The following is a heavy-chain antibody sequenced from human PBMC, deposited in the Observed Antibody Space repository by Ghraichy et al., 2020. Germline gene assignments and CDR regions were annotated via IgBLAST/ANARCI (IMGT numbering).Heavy chain of an antibody. Sequence: GGSLRLSCAASGFTFSSYAMHWVRQAPGKGLEWVAVISYDGSNKYYVDSVKGRFTISRDNSKNTLYLQMNSLRADDTAVYYCARDYAAGATLDYYYCGMDVWGQGTTVTVSS. CDR2: ISYDGSNK. CDR3: ARDYAAGATLDYYYCGMDV. J-gene: IGHJ6*02. CDR1: GFTFSSYA. V-gene: IGHV3-30*04. D-gene: IGHD3-16*01.